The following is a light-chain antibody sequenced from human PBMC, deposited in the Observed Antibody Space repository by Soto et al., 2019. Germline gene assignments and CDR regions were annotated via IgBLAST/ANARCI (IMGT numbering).Light chain of an antibody. J-gene: IGKJ5*01. V-gene: IGKV3D-20*02. CDR1: QTICGTY. CDR3: QQRSNWPPIT. CDR2: SSS. Sequence: EIVLAQSPVTLSLSPGERATLSCRARQTICGTYLAWYQQKPSQAPRLLIYSSSSRAAGVSDRFSGSGSGTDFTLTISSLEPEDFAVYYCQQRSNWPPITFGQGTRLEIK.